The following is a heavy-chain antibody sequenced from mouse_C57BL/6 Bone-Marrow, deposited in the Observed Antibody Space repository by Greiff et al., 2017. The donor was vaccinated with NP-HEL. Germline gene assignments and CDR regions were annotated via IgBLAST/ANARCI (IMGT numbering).Heavy chain of an antibody. J-gene: IGHJ4*01. CDR3: ARRTYYSNYVFFYAMDY. CDR1: GFTFSSYG. D-gene: IGHD2-5*01. V-gene: IGHV5-6*01. Sequence: EVQVVESGGDLVKPGGSLKLSCAASGFTFSSYGMSWVRQTPDKRLEWVATISSGGSYTNYPDSVKGRSTISRDNAKNTLYLQMSSLKSEDTAMYYCARRTYYSNYVFFYAMDYWGQGTSVTVSS. CDR2: ISSGGSYT.